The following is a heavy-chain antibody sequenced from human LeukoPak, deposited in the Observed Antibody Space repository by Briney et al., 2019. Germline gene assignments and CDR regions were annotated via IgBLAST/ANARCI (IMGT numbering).Heavy chain of an antibody. CDR3: ARENVWGSYRYPIFDY. J-gene: IGHJ4*02. Sequence: GGSLRLSCAASGFTFSSHAMSGVRQAPGKGLEWVSVISRSGDNTYYADSVKGRFTIHRDNSKNTLYLQMNSLRAEDTAVYYCARENVWGSYRYPIFDYWGQGALVTVSS. CDR1: GFTFSSHA. D-gene: IGHD3-16*02. CDR2: ISRSGDNT. V-gene: IGHV3-23*01.